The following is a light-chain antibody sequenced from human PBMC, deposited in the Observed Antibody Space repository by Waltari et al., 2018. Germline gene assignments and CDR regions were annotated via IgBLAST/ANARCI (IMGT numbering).Light chain of an antibody. V-gene: IGKV3-11*01. J-gene: IGKJ4*01. CDR1: QRVSHY. CDR3: QQRAKWPLT. Sequence: EIVLTQSPATLSLSPGERATLSCRASQRVSHYLAWYQQKPGQAPTLLIYDTSNRATDIPARFSGSGSGTDFTLTITSLEPGDSAIYYCQQRAKWPLTFGGGTRVETK. CDR2: DTS.